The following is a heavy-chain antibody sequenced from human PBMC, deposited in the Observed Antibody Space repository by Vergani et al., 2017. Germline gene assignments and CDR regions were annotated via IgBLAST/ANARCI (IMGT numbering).Heavy chain of an antibody. CDR2: ISYDGSKK. Sequence: QVPLVESGGGVVQPGRSLRLSCAASGFTFSSSGMHWVRQAPGKGLEWVAVISYDGSKKYYADSVKGRFTISRDNSKNTLYLQMNRLRAEDTAVYYCAKVGRYGDSDYYYGMDVWGQGTTGTVSS. V-gene: IGHV3-30*18. J-gene: IGHJ6*02. D-gene: IGHD4-17*01. CDR1: GFTFSSSG. CDR3: AKVGRYGDSDYYYGMDV.